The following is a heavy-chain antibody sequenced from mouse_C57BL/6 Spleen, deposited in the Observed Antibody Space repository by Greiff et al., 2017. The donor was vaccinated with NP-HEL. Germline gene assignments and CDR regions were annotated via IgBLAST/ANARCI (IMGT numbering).Heavy chain of an antibody. D-gene: IGHD1-1*01. J-gene: IGHJ2*01. CDR1: GYAFSSSW. V-gene: IGHV1-82*01. CDR2: IYPGDGDT. CDR3: ARSVWGYYGSSLDY. Sequence: VQLQESGPELVKPGASVKISCKASGYAFSSSWMNWVKQRPGKGLEWIGRIYPGDGDTNYNGKFKGKATLTADKSSSTAYMQLSSLTSEDSAVYFCARSVWGYYGSSLDYWGQGTTLTVSS.